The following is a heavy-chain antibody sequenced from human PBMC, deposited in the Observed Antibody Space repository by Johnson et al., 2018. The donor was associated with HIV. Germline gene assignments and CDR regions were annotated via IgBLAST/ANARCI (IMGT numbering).Heavy chain of an antibody. CDR2: IYSGGST. V-gene: IGHV3-66*01. D-gene: IGHD3-22*01. J-gene: IGHJ3*02. Sequence: VQLVESGGGLVQPGGSLRLSCAASGFTVSSNYMSWVRQAPGKVLEWVSVIYSGGSTYYADSVKGRFTISRDNAKNSLYLQMNSLRAGDTAVYYCARAPYYYDSSTGAFDIWGQGTMVTVSS. CDR1: GFTVSSNY. CDR3: ARAPYYYDSSTGAFDI.